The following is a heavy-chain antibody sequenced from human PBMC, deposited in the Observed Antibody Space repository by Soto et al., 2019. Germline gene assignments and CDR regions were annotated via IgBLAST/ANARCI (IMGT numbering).Heavy chain of an antibody. Sequence: QVQLVQSGAEVKKPGASVKVSCKASGYTFTSYAMHWVRQAPGQRLEWMGWINAGNGNTKYSQKFQGRVTITRDTSXNTAYMELSSLRSEDTAVYYCAGDKSARRGYYGMDVWGQGTTVTVSS. D-gene: IGHD3-10*01. CDR3: AGDKSARRGYYGMDV. CDR1: GYTFTSYA. V-gene: IGHV1-3*01. CDR2: INAGNGNT. J-gene: IGHJ6*02.